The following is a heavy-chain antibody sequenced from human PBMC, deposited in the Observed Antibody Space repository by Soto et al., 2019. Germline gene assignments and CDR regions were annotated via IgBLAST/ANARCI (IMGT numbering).Heavy chain of an antibody. D-gene: IGHD6-19*01. CDR2: ISSSSSTI. Sequence: EVQLVESGGGLVQPGGSLRLSGAASGFTFSSYSMNWVRQAPGKGLEWVSYISSSSSTIYYADSVKGRFTISRDKAKISLYLQMNSLRDEDTAVYYCARVGEQWLVVSNYYYYGMDVWGQGTTVTVSS. CDR1: GFTFSSYS. CDR3: ARVGEQWLVVSNYYYYGMDV. V-gene: IGHV3-48*02. J-gene: IGHJ6*02.